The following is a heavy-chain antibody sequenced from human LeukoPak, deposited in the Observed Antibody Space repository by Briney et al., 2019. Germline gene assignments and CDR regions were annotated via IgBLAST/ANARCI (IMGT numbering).Heavy chain of an antibody. J-gene: IGHJ4*02. CDR3: ARGGRPDY. CDR2: IYHSGST. Sequence: SQTLSLTCAVSGGSISSGRYSWSWIRQPRGKGLEWIGYIYHSGSTYYNPSLKSRVTISVDRSKNQFSLKLSSVTAEDTAVYYCARGGRPDYWGQGTLVTVSS. CDR1: GGSISSGRYS. V-gene: IGHV4-30-2*01. D-gene: IGHD3-10*01.